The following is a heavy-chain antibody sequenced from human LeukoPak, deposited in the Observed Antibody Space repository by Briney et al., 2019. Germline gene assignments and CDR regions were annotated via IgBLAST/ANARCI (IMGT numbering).Heavy chain of an antibody. D-gene: IGHD3-22*01. J-gene: IGHJ5*02. CDR3: ARQSLVDYSDSRGPYRWFDI. CDR1: GDSLRSHY. V-gene: IGHV4-59*11. Sequence: SEILSLTRNVSGDSLRSHYWSWIRQPPGKGLDWIGYIDHTGSSECSPSLKSRVTMSVDTSNNQVSLKLSYVTAADTAVYFCARQSLVDYSDSRGPYRWFDIWGRGTLVTVS. CDR2: IDHTGSS.